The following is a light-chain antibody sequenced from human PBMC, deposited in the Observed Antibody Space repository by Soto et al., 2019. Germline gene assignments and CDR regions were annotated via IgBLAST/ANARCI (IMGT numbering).Light chain of an antibody. J-gene: IGKJ5*01. CDR3: QQYGSSPIT. CDR2: GAS. V-gene: IGKV3-20*01. Sequence: IVLTQSPGTLSFSPGERATLSCRASQSVSRNYLAWYQQKPGQAPRFLIYGASNRATGIPDRISGSGSGTDFTLTISRLEPEDFAVYYCQQYGSSPITFGQGTRLEIK. CDR1: QSVSRNY.